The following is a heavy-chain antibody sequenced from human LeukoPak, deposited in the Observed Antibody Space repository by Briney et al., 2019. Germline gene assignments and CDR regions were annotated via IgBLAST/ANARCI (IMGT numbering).Heavy chain of an antibody. CDR2: IRSKAYGCTK. J-gene: IGHJ4*02. CDR3: TRGRYDILTGYYNPLFDY. Sequence: RSLRLSCTASGFTFGDYAMSWVRQAPGKGLEWVGFIRSKAYGCTKEYAASVKPRFTIQRDDSKNIAYLQMNSLKTEETAVYYCTRGRYDILTGYYNPLFDYWGQGTLVTVSS. D-gene: IGHD3-9*01. CDR1: GFTFGDYA. V-gene: IGHV3-49*04.